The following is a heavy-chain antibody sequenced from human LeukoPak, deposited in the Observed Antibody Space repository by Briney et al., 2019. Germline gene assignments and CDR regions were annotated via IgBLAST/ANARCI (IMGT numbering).Heavy chain of an antibody. J-gene: IGHJ4*02. V-gene: IGHV1-8*01. D-gene: IGHD2-21*02. CDR3: ARARRDLGAFDY. Sequence: ASVKVSCKASGYTFTSYDINWVRQATGQGLEWMGWMNPNSGNTGYAQKFQGRVTMTRNTSISTAYMELSSLRSEDTAVYYCARARRDLGAFDYWGQGTLVTVSS. CDR1: GYTFTSYD. CDR2: MNPNSGNT.